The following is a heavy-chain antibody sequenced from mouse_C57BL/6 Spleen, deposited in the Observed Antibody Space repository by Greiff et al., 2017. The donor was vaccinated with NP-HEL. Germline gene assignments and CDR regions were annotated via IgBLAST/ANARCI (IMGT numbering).Heavy chain of an antibody. D-gene: IGHD1-1*01. Sequence: VQLQQSGAELVRPGASVTLSCKASGYTFTDYEMHWVKQTPVHGLEWIGAIDPETGGTAYNQKFKGKAILTADKSSSTAYMELRSLTSEDSAVYYCSYYYGSSYVRGYFDYWGQGTTLTVSS. CDR2: IDPETGGT. J-gene: IGHJ2*01. CDR3: SYYYGSSYVRGYFDY. V-gene: IGHV1-15*01. CDR1: GYTFTDYE.